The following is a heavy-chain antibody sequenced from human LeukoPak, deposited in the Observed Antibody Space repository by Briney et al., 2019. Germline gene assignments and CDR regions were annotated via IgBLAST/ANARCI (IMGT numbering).Heavy chain of an antibody. V-gene: IGHV4-39*01. D-gene: IGHD3-22*01. Sequence: SETLSLTCTVSGGSISSSSYYWGWIRQPPGKGLEWIGIIYYSGSTYYNPSLKSRVTISVDTSKNQFSLKLSSVTAADTAVYYCARKTYYYDSSGYFLFDYWGQGTLVSVSS. J-gene: IGHJ4*02. CDR2: IYYSGST. CDR3: ARKTYYYDSSGYFLFDY. CDR1: GGSISSSSYY.